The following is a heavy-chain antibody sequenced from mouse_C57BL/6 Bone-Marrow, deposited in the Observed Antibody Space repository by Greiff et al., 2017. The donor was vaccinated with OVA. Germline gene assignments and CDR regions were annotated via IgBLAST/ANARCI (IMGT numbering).Heavy chain of an antibody. Sequence: EVKLQESGAELVRPGASVKLSCTASGFNIKDYYMHWVKQRPEKGLEWIGRIDPEDGATEYAPKFPGKATMTPDTSSHPSYLPLSRLTSEYTAVYYCTTRPYDGYYDAMDYWGQGTSVTVSS. V-gene: IGHV14-1*01. D-gene: IGHD2-3*01. CDR2: IDPEDGAT. CDR3: TTRPYDGYYDAMDY. CDR1: GFNIKDYY. J-gene: IGHJ4*01.